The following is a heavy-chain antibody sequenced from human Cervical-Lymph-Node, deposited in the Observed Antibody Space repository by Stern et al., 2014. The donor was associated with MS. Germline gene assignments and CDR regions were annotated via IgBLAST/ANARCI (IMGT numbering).Heavy chain of an antibody. J-gene: IGHJ5*02. Sequence: EVQLVESGGGLVQPGGSLRLSCAASGFTFRSDWMHWVRQVPGKGLVLVSRIYGDGTITTSADSVKGRFTISRDNAKNTLYLQMNSLRAEDTAVYYCAREREQLVRGWFDPWGQGPLVTVSS. CDR3: AREREQLVRGWFDP. D-gene: IGHD6-6*01. CDR1: GFTFRSDW. CDR2: IYGDGTIT. V-gene: IGHV3-74*01.